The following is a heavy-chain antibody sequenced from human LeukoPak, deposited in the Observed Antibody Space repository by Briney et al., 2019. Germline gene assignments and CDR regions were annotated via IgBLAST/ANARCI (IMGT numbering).Heavy chain of an antibody. D-gene: IGHD2-8*01. J-gene: IGHJ4*02. CDR1: GGTFSSYA. CDR3: AKDTSIGRYCTNGVCSPFDY. V-gene: IGHV1-69*13. Sequence: GASVKVSCKASGGTFSSYAISWVRQAPGQGLEWIGGIIPIFGTANYAQKFQGRVTITADESTSTAYMELSSLRSEDTAVYYCAKDTSIGRYCTNGVCSPFDYWGQGTLVTVSS. CDR2: IIPIFGTA.